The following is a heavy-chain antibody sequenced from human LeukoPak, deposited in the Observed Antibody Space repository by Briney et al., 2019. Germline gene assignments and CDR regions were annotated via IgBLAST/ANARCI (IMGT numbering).Heavy chain of an antibody. CDR2: TCGSGGST. CDR3: AKVGGDYTPYYFDY. J-gene: IGHJ4*02. D-gene: IGHD4-17*01. CDR1: GFTFSSYA. Sequence: PGGSLRLSCAASGFTFSSYAMSWVRQAPGKGLEWVSATCGSGGSTYYADSVKGRFTISRDNSKNTLYLQMNSLRAEDTAVYYCAKVGGDYTPYYFDYWGQGTLVTVSS. V-gene: IGHV3-23*01.